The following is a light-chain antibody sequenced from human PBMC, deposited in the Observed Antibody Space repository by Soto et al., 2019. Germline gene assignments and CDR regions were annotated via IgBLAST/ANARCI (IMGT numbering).Light chain of an antibody. V-gene: IGKV3-15*01. Sequence: EIVMTQSPATLSVSPGERVTLSCRASRTVGSKLAWYQQKPGQAPRLLISDASTRATGIPARFSGSGSGTEFTLTISSLQSEDFEVYYCQQYSNWKTFGQGTKLEIK. CDR1: RTVGSK. J-gene: IGKJ2*01. CDR2: DAS. CDR3: QQYSNWKT.